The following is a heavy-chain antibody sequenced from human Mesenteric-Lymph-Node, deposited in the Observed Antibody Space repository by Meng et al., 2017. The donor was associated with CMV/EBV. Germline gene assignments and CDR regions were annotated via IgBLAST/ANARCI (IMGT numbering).Heavy chain of an antibody. CDR3: ARAAIEKTTMNLFSGHYYFDS. Sequence: SETLSPTCTVSGSSISSGYYWGWIRQPPGKGLEWIGYISYSGMTNYNPSLKSRVTISVDTSKNQFSLKLSSVTAADTAVYYCARAAIEKTTMNLFSGHYYFDSWGQGRLVTVSS. V-gene: IGHV4-38-2*02. CDR1: GSSISSGYY. J-gene: IGHJ4*02. CDR2: ISYSGMT. D-gene: IGHD5-24*01.